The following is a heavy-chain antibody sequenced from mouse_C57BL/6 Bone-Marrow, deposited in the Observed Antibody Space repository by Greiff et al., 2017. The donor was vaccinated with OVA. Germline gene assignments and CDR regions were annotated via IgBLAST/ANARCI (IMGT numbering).Heavy chain of an antibody. Sequence: VQLQQPGAELVKPGASVKLSCKASGYTFTSYWMQWVKQRPGQGLEWIGELDPSDSYTKYNQKFKGKATLNVDTSSSTAYMQLSSLTSDDSAVYYCAREYYGSSWYFDVWGTGTTVTVSS. J-gene: IGHJ1*03. CDR1: GYTFTSYW. D-gene: IGHD1-1*01. CDR2: LDPSDSYT. CDR3: AREYYGSSWYFDV. V-gene: IGHV1-50*01.